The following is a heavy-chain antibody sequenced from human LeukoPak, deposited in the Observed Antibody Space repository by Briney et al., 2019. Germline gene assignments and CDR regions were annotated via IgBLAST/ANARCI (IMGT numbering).Heavy chain of an antibody. CDR3: ARDRINMMVLGHDSGLDC. J-gene: IGHJ4*02. V-gene: IGHV3-30*03. CDR2: VSYDGGQK. CDR1: GFSLSEYG. Sequence: PGGSLRLSCVGSGFSLSEYGIHWVRQAPGKGLEGVAVVSYDGGQKYYADSVKGRFTISRDTSSDTVSLHMNSLRVEDTAVYYCARDRINMMVLGHDSGLDCWGQGTLVTVSS. D-gene: IGHD3-10*01.